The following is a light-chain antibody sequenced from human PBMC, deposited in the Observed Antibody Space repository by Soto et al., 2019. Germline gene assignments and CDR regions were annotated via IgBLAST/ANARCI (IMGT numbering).Light chain of an antibody. CDR2: EGV. CDR1: NTDVGTNNL. V-gene: IGLV2-23*01. Sequence: QSALTQPASVSGSPGQSITISCTRTNTDVGTNNLVSWYQQNPGEAPKLLIYEGVKRPAGISNRFSASKSGNTASLTISGLQSEDEADYFCCSYADDTTTVIFGGGTKVTVL. CDR3: CSYADDTTTVI. J-gene: IGLJ2*01.